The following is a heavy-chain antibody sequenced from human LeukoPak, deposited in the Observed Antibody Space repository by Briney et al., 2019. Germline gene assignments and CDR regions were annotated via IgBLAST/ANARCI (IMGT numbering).Heavy chain of an antibody. CDR2: LSPDSSVT. V-gene: IGHV3-21*01. CDR1: GFTFSSYS. D-gene: IGHD7-27*01. Sequence: GGSLRLSCAASGFTFSSYSMNWVRQAPGKGLEWVSRLSPDSSVTDYADSVKGRFTISRDNAGNTMYLQMRSLRAEDTAVYLWGTFDYWGQGALVTVSS. J-gene: IGHJ4*02. CDR3: GTFDY.